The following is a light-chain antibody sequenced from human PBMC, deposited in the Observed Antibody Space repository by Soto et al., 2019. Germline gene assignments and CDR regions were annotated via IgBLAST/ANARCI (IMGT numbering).Light chain of an antibody. CDR1: QSISSW. Sequence: DIQMTQSPSTLSASVGDRVTITCRASQSISSWLAWYQQKPGKAPKVLIYDAYSLESGVPSRFSGSGSGTEFTLTISSLQPDDFATYYCQQYNSYPWTFGQGTKVDIK. CDR2: DAY. CDR3: QQYNSYPWT. J-gene: IGKJ1*01. V-gene: IGKV1-5*01.